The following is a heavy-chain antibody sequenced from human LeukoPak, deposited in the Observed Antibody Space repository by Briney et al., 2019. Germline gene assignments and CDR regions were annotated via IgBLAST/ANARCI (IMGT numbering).Heavy chain of an antibody. J-gene: IGHJ3*02. Sequence: GGSLRLSCAASGFTFSSYSMNWVRQAPGKGLEGVSSISSSSSYIYYADSVKVPFTISRDNAKNSLYLQMNSLRAEDTAVYYCARDLGSWYHDAFDIWGQGTMVTVSS. CDR1: GFTFSSYS. CDR3: ARDLGSWYHDAFDI. V-gene: IGHV3-21*01. CDR2: ISSSSSYI. D-gene: IGHD6-13*01.